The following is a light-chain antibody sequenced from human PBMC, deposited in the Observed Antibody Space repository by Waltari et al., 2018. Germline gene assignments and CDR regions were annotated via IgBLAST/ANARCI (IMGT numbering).Light chain of an antibody. CDR2: WAS. V-gene: IGKV4-1*01. CDR3: QQYYNTPLT. Sequence: DIVMTQSPESLAESLGERATINCKSSESVLYSRNNKDHLAWYQQKPGQRPKLLIYWASTRESGVPDRFSGSGSETEFTLTINSLQAEDVAVYYCQQYYNTPLTFGGGTKVEIK. CDR1: ESVLYSRNNKDH. J-gene: IGKJ4*01.